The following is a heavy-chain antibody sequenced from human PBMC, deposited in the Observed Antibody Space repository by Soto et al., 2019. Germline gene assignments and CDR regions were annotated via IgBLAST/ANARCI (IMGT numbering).Heavy chain of an antibody. Sequence: QVQLVQSGAEVKKPGASVTVSCKASGYTFTNFYMHWVRQAPGQGLERRGIINPSAHSTTYAQKFQGRVTMTSDTSTSTVYMEMRSLRSEDTAIYFCARALTAQEPGPWGQGTLVTVSS. CDR1: GYTFTNFY. V-gene: IGHV1-46*01. CDR3: ARALTAQEPGP. J-gene: IGHJ4*02. CDR2: INPSAHST. D-gene: IGHD1-26*01.